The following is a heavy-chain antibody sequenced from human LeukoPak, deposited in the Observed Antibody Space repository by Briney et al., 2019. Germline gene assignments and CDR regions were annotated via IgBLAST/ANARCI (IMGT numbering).Heavy chain of an antibody. Sequence: GGSLRLSCAASGFTFSSYGVHWVRQAPGKGLEWVAVISYDGSNKYYADSVKGRFTISRDNSKNTLYLQMNSLRAEDTAVYYCAKDRPQYSLDYWGQGTLVTVSS. J-gene: IGHJ4*02. D-gene: IGHD5-18*01. CDR1: GFTFSSYG. CDR3: AKDRPQYSLDY. V-gene: IGHV3-30*18. CDR2: ISYDGSNK.